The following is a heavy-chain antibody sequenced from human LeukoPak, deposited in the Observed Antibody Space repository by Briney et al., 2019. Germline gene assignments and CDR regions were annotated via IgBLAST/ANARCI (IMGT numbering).Heavy chain of an antibody. CDR1: GYTFTGYY. V-gene: IGHV1-2*02. D-gene: IGHD3-22*01. Sequence: ASVKVSCKASGYTFTGYYLHWVRQAPGQGLEWMGWINPNSGGTNYAQKFQGRVTMTRDTSISTAYMELSRLRSDDTAVYYCARVPYYYDSSGYYYVLGYWGQGTLVTVSS. J-gene: IGHJ4*02. CDR3: ARVPYYYDSSGYYYVLGY. CDR2: INPNSGGT.